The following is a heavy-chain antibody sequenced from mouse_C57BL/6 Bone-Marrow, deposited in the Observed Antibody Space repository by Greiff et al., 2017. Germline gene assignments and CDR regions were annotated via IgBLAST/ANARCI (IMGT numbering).Heavy chain of an antibody. CDR3: ARTNLYDGYYGAWFAY. CDR1: GFSLTSYG. J-gene: IGHJ3*01. Sequence: QVQLKESGPGLVQPSQSLSITCTVSGFSLTSYGVHWVRQSPGKGLEWLGVIWSGGSTDYNAAFISRLSISKDNSKSQVFFKMNSLQDDDTAIYYCARTNLYDGYYGAWFAYWGQGTLVTGSA. D-gene: IGHD2-3*01. CDR2: IWSGGST. V-gene: IGHV2-2*01.